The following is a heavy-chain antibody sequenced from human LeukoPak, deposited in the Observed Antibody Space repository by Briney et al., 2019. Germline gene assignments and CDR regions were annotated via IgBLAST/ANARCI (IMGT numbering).Heavy chain of an antibody. CDR2: ISPSGGGT. D-gene: IGHD5-24*01. Sequence: ASVTVSYKAFRYTFTINYMHWVRQAPGQGREWMGVISPSGGGTTYAQKFQGRVPLTRDLSTSTAYLELSSMRSEDTAVYYCARDNSVRDEAWWFNPWGQGTLVTVSS. CDR3: ARDNSVRDEAWWFNP. V-gene: IGHV1-46*01. CDR1: RYTFTINY. J-gene: IGHJ5*02.